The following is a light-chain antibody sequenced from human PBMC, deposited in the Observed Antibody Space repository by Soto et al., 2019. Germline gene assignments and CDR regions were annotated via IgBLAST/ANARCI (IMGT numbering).Light chain of an antibody. Sequence: QSALTQPASVSGSPGQSITISCSGTTSDVGAYDHVSWYQQYPGKAPKLMIYGVNGRPSGVSNRFSGSKSGDTAFLTISGLQAEDEADYYCSSYITFNTLVVFGGGTKLTVL. J-gene: IGLJ2*01. V-gene: IGLV2-14*01. CDR1: TSDVGAYDH. CDR3: SSYITFNTLVV. CDR2: GVN.